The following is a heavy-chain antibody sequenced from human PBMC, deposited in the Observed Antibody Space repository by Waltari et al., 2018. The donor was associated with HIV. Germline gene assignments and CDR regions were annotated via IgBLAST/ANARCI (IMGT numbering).Heavy chain of an antibody. J-gene: IGHJ5*02. D-gene: IGHD2-2*01. Sequence: QVQLQESGPGLVKPSETLSLTCTVSGDSISSSGFYWGWIRQPPGAGLEWLGAIYFSGGTFYNPSLKSRVTISVDTSMNQFSLRLTSVTAADRAVYYCARRHSSWSWFDPWGQGTLVTVSS. CDR2: IYFSGGT. CDR1: GDSISSSGFY. V-gene: IGHV4-39*01. CDR3: ARRHSSWSWFDP.